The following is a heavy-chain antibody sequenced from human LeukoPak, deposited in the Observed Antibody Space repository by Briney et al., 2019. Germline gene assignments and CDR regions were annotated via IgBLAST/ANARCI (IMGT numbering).Heavy chain of an antibody. CDR3: ARDSLWEWLLQGNAFDI. D-gene: IGHD3-3*01. CDR1: GGSISSSSYY. CDR2: IYTSGST. V-gene: IGHV4-61*02. J-gene: IGHJ3*02. Sequence: SETLSLTCTVSGGSISSSSYYWGWIRQPAGKGLEWIGRIYTSGSTNYNPSLKSRVTMSVDTSKNQFSLKLSSVTAADTAVYYCARDSLWEWLLQGNAFDIWGQGTMVTVSS.